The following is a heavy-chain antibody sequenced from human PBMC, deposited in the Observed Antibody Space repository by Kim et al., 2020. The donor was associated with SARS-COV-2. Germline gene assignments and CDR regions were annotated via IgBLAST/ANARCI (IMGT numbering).Heavy chain of an antibody. CDR1: GGSFSGYY. V-gene: IGHV4-34*01. CDR2: INHSGST. Sequence: SETLSLTCAVYGGSFSGYYWSWIRQPPGKGLEWIGEINHSGSTNYNPSLKSRVTISVDTSKNQFSLKLSSVTAADTAVYYCARGDEGEQPAPGDYWGQGTLVTVSS. D-gene: IGHD3-16*01. J-gene: IGHJ4*02. CDR3: ARGDEGEQPAPGDY.